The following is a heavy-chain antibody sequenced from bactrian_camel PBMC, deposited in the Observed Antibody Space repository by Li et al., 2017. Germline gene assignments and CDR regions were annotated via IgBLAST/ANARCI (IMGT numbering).Heavy chain of an antibody. Sequence: VQLVESGGGSVQAGGFVRLSCQVSGYPNSRNCMGWFRQVSGKERERVAAISPGGSRTYYADSVKDRFTISRDNAKNSVDLQMNSLKPDDTAVYYCAATGQMLSVAGCRTQGTQVTVS. CDR1: GYPNSRNC. CDR2: ISPGGSRT. D-gene: IGHD1*01. J-gene: IGHJ4*01. V-gene: IGHV3S40*01.